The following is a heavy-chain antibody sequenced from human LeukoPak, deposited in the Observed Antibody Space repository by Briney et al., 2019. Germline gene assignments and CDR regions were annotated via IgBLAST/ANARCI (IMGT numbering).Heavy chain of an antibody. J-gene: IGHJ4*02. V-gene: IGHV4-61*01. CDR3: ARGSFGGFDY. D-gene: IGHD3-3*01. Sequence: SETLSLTCTVSGGSISSGSYYWSWIRQPPGKGLEWIGYIYYSGSTNYNPSLKSRVTISVDTSKNQFSLKLSSVTAADTAVYYCARGSFGGFDYWGQGTLVTVSS. CDR1: GGSISSGSYY. CDR2: IYYSGST.